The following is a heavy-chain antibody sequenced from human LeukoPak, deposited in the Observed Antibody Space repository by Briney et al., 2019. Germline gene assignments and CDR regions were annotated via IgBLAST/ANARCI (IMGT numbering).Heavy chain of an antibody. CDR1: GYTFTSYG. J-gene: IGHJ4*02. CDR2: INPNSGGT. D-gene: IGHD3-9*01. Sequence: ASVKVSCKASGYTFTSYGISWVRQAPGQGLEWMGWINPNSGGTNYAQKFQGRVTMTRDTSISTAYMELSRLRSDDTAVYYCARVSDRLRYFDWLDYWGQGTLVTVSS. V-gene: IGHV1-2*02. CDR3: ARVSDRLRYFDWLDY.